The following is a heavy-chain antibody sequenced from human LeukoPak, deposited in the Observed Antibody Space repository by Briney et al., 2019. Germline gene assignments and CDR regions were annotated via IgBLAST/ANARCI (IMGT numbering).Heavy chain of an antibody. V-gene: IGHV3-43*01. CDR1: GFTFDDYT. CDR3: AKGTGGALDY. J-gene: IGHJ4*02. CDR2: ISWDGGST. Sequence: QAGGSLRLSCAASGFTFDDYTMHWVRQAPGKGLEWVSLISWDGGSTYYADSVKGRFTIFRDNSKNSLYLQMNSLRTEDTALYYCAKGTGGALDYWGQGTLVTVSS. D-gene: IGHD1-26*01.